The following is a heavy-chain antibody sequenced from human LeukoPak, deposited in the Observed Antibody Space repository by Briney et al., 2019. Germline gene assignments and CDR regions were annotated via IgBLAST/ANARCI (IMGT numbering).Heavy chain of an antibody. CDR2: IYYSGST. CDR3: ASIGQVETTMGGYYFDY. J-gene: IGHJ4*02. Sequence: KPSETLSLTCTVSGGSISNFYWSWIRQPPGKGLEWIGYIYYSGSTNYNPSLKSRVTISVDTSKNQFSLKLSSVTAADTAVYYCASIGQVETTMGGYYFDYWGQGTLVTVSS. CDR1: GGSISNFY. V-gene: IGHV4-59*01. D-gene: IGHD5-18*01.